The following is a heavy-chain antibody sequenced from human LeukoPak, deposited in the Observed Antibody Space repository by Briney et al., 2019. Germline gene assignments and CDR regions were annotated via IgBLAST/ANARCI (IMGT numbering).Heavy chain of an antibody. CDR2: IYYSGNT. J-gene: IGHJ4*02. CDR3: AKVGYCDAGPCYFDS. Sequence: SETLSLTCSVSGASISSSNYYWGWIRQPPGKGLEWIGTIYYSGNTYYNPSLNSRVTLSVDTSKNQSSLELNSVAAADTAVYYCAKVGYCDAGPCYFDSWGQGTLVTVSS. D-gene: IGHD2-15*01. V-gene: IGHV4-39*07. CDR1: GASISSSNYY.